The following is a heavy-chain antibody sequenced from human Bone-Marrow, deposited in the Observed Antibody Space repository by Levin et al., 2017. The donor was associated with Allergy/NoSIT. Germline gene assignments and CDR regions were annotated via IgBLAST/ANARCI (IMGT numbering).Heavy chain of an antibody. CDR1: GFTFDEHA. J-gene: IGHJ4*02. V-gene: IGHV3-9*01. D-gene: IGHD1-1*01. Sequence: GGSLRLSCVASGFTFDEHAMHWVRQVPGKGLEWVSGISWNSNSIAYVESVKGRFTVSRDNAKNSLYLQMNSLRPEDTALYYCAKDMGRGLAGIPYFDGWGQGTQVTVSS. CDR3: AKDMGRGLAGIPYFDG. CDR2: ISWNSNSI.